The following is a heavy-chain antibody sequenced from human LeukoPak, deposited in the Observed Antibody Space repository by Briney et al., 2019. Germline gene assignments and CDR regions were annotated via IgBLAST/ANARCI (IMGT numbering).Heavy chain of an antibody. J-gene: IGHJ3*02. CDR3: ARALTIAARPDAFDI. D-gene: IGHD6-6*01. CDR1: GGTFSSYA. CDR2: IIPIFGTA. V-gene: IGHV1-69*13. Sequence: ASVKVSCKASGGTFSSYAISWVRQAPGQGLEWMGGIIPIFGTANYAQKFQGRVTITADESTSTAYMELSSLSSEDTAVYYCARALTIAARPDAFDIWGQGTMVTVSS.